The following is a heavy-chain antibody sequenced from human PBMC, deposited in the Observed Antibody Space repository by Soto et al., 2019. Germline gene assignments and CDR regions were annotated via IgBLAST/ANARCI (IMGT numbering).Heavy chain of an antibody. V-gene: IGHV4-39*01. D-gene: IGHD6-13*01. CDR2: IYYIGTT. CDR3: ASQAAVGTRGGVCYFDS. J-gene: IGHJ4*02. Sequence: QLQLQESGPGLVKPSETLSLTCTVSGGSISSGTYYWGWIRQPPGQGLEWIGTIYYIGTTFYNPSLRSRVSLSVDTSKNQCSLNLTHVTASDTAVYYCASQAAVGTRGGVCYFDSWGQGTMVSVSS. CDR1: GGSISSGTYY.